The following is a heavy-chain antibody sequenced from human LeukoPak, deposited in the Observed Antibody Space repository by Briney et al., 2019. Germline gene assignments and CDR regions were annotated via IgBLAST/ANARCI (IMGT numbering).Heavy chain of an antibody. J-gene: IGHJ4*02. CDR2: ISSSSSYI. CDR1: GFTFSSYS. CDR3: ARDRVRQTGYGDYPSYYFDY. Sequence: SGGSLRLSCAASGFTFSSYSMNWVRQAPGKGLEWVSSISSSSSYIYYADSVKDRFTISRDNAKNSLYLQMNSLRAEDTAVYYCARDRVRQTGYGDYPSYYFDYWGQGTLVTVSS. D-gene: IGHD4-17*01. V-gene: IGHV3-21*01.